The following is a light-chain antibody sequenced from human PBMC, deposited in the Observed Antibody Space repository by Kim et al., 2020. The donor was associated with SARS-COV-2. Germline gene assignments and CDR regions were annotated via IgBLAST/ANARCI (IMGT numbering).Light chain of an antibody. CDR3: CSYAGSSDVV. Sequence: GQSITTSCTGTSSDVGSYNLVSWYQQHPGKAPKLMIYEVSKRPSGVSNRFSGSKSDNAASLTISGLQAEDEADYYCCSYAGSSDVVFGGGTQLTVL. V-gene: IGLV2-23*02. J-gene: IGLJ2*01. CDR2: EVS. CDR1: SSDVGSYNL.